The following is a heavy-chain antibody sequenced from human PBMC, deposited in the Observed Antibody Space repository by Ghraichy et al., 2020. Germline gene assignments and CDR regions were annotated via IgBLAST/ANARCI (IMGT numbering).Heavy chain of an antibody. J-gene: IGHJ4*02. CDR1: GFSFSRYA. CDR2: ISGAVGST. Sequence: GGSLRLSCAASGFSFSRYAMAWVRQGPGKGLEWVSAISGAVGSTYYAKSVRGRFTISRDNSKNTLYLQMKSLRVEDTAVYYCAKYEQGIFGGPTKYWGQGTLVTVSS. D-gene: IGHD3-16*01. V-gene: IGHV3-23*01. CDR3: AKYEQGIFGGPTKY.